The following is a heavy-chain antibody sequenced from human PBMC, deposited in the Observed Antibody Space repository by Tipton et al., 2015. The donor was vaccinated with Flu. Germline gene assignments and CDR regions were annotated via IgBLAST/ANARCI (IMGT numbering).Heavy chain of an antibody. D-gene: IGHD6-25*01. J-gene: IGHJ4*02. CDR3: ARSPGGMD. Sequence: LSLTCAASGFTVSSNHLSWVRQAPGKGLELVSIIYSGGRTYYADSVKGRFTISRDSSKNTVYLQMNSLRVEDTALYFCARSPGGMDWGQGTLVTVSS. CDR2: IYSGGRT. CDR1: GFTVSSNH. V-gene: IGHV3-53*01.